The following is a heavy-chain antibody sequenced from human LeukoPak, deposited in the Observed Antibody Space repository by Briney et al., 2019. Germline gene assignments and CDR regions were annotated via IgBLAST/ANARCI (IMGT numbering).Heavy chain of an antibody. J-gene: IGHJ5*02. CDR1: GFTFSSYA. CDR2: ISGSGGST. V-gene: IGHV3-23*01. CDR3: AKVEGWELRGGWFDP. D-gene: IGHD1-26*01. Sequence: PGGSPRLSCAASGFTFSSYAMSWVRQAPGKGLEWVSAISGSGGSTYFADSVKGRFTISRDNSKNTLFLQMNSLRAEDTAVYYCAKVEGWELRGGWFDPWGQGTLVTVSS.